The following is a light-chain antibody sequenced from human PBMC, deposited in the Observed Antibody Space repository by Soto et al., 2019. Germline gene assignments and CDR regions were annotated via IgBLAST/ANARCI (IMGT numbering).Light chain of an antibody. V-gene: IGKV3D-15*01. CDR2: GVS. CDR1: QSVSSN. J-gene: IGKJ4*01. CDR3: QQYNNWPVLT. Sequence: EMVMTQSPGTLSVSPGATAILSCRASQSVSSNLAWYQQKPGQAPRLLIYGVSTRATGIPPRFSGSGSGTEFTLTISRLQSGDIAVYYCQQYNNWPVLTFGGGTKVDIK.